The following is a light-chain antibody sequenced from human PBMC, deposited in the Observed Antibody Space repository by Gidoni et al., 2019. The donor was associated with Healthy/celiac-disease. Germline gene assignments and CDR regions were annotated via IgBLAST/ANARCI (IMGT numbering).Light chain of an antibody. CDR2: WAS. CDR1: QRVLYSSNNKNY. Sequence: DIVMTQSPDSLALSLGERATINCKSSQRVLYSSNNKNYLAWYQQKPGQPPKLLIYWASTRESGVPDRFSGSGSGTDFTLTISSLQAEDVAVYYCQQYYSTSYTFGQGTKLEIK. J-gene: IGKJ2*01. CDR3: QQYYSTSYT. V-gene: IGKV4-1*01.